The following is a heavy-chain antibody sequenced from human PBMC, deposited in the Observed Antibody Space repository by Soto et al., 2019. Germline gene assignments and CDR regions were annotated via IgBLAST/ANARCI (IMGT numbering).Heavy chain of an antibody. CDR2: IKQDGSEK. V-gene: IGHV3-7*01. CDR1: GFTFSSYW. J-gene: IGHJ4*02. Sequence: EVQLVESGGGLVQPGGSLRLSCAASGFTFSSYWMSWVRQAPGKGLEWVANIKQDGSEKYYVDSLKGRFTISRDNAKNSLYLQMNSLRAEDTSVYYCARAMYYDGAGSPYYFDCWGQGTLVTVSS. D-gene: IGHD3-10*01. CDR3: ARAMYYDGAGSPYYFDC.